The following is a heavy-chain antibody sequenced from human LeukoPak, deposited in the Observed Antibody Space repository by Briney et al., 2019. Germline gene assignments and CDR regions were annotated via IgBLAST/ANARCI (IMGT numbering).Heavy chain of an antibody. D-gene: IGHD1-26*01. Sequence: PGGSLRLSCAASGFTFSSYAMHWVRQAPDKGLEWVAVISYDGSNKYYADSVKGRFTISRDNSKNTLYLQMNSLRAEDTAVYYCARDAGATISQDYYYGMDVWGQGTTVTVSS. J-gene: IGHJ6*02. CDR3: ARDAGATISQDYYYGMDV. CDR2: ISYDGSNK. CDR1: GFTFSSYA. V-gene: IGHV3-30-3*01.